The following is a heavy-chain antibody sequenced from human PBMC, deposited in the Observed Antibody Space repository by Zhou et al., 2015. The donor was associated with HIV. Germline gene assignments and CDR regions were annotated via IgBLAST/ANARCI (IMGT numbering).Heavy chain of an antibody. CDR1: GYTFTSYG. CDR3: ARVGPVVPAAIMGRYYGMDV. D-gene: IGHD2-2*01. CDR2: ISAYNGNT. Sequence: QVQLVQSGAEVKKPGASVKVSCKASGYTFTSYGISWVRQAPGQGLEWMGWISAYNGNTNYAQKLQGRVTMTTDTSTSTAYMELRSLRSDDTAVYYCARVGPVVPAAIMGRYYGMDVWGQGTTVTVSS. V-gene: IGHV1-18*01. J-gene: IGHJ6*02.